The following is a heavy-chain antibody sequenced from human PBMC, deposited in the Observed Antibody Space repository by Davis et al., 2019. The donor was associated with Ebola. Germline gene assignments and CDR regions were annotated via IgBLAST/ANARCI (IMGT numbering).Heavy chain of an antibody. Sequence: ASVKVSCKASGYTFTTYAMNWVRQAPGQGLEWMGIINPSGGSTSYAQKFQGRVTLTADKATNTAYMELSGLRFDDTAVYYCARGKWFDPWGQGTLVSVTS. CDR3: ARGKWFDP. J-gene: IGHJ5*02. CDR2: INPSGGST. CDR1: GYTFTTYA. V-gene: IGHV1-46*01.